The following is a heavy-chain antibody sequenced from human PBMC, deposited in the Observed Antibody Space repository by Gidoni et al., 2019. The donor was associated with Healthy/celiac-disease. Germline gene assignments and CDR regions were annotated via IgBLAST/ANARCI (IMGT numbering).Heavy chain of an antibody. CDR3: AREFVDTAMVTPYYYYYYYMDV. CDR2: ISSSSSYI. CDR1: GFTVSSYS. D-gene: IGHD5-18*01. J-gene: IGHJ6*03. V-gene: IGHV3-21*01. Sequence: EVQLVESGGGLVKPWGSLRLSCAAAGFTVSSYSMNWGGQAPGKGLEWVSSISSSSSYIYYADSVKGRFTISRDNAKNSLYLQMNSLRAEDTAVYYCAREFVDTAMVTPYYYYYYYMDVWGKGTTVTVSS.